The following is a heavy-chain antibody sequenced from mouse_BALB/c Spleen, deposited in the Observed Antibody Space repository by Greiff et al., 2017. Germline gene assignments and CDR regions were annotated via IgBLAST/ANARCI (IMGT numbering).Heavy chain of an antibody. J-gene: IGHJ2*01. V-gene: IGHV5-17*02. CDR3: ARSGITTALDY. Sequence: EVQGVESGGGLVQPGGSRKLSCAASGFTFSSFGMHWVRQAPEKGLEWVAYISSGSSTIYYADTVKGRFTISRDNPKNTLFLQMTSLRSEDTAMYYCARSGITTALDYWGQGTTLTVSS. CDR2: ISSGSSTI. CDR1: GFTFSSFG. D-gene: IGHD1-2*01.